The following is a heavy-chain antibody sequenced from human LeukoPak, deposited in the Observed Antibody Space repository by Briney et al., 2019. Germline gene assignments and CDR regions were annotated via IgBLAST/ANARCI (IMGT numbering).Heavy chain of an antibody. D-gene: IGHD3-3*01. Sequence: SETLSLTCGVYGGSFSDYYWSWIRQPPGKGLEWIGEINHSGSTNYNPSLKSRVTISVDTSKNQFSLKLSSVTAADTAVYYCARDSGYSTFDYWGQGTLVTVSS. CDR2: INHSGST. CDR1: GGSFSDYY. V-gene: IGHV4-34*01. J-gene: IGHJ4*02. CDR3: ARDSGYSTFDY.